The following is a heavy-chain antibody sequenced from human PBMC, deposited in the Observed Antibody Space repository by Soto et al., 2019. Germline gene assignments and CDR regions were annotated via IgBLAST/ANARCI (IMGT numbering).Heavy chain of an antibody. CDR2: INHSGST. CDR3: ARGSLDSSGYYSIDY. D-gene: IGHD3-22*01. CDR1: GGSFSGYY. J-gene: IGHJ4*02. V-gene: IGHV4-34*01. Sequence: SETLSLTCAVYGGSFSGYYWSWIRQPPGKGLEWIGEINHSGSTNYNPSLKSRVTISVDTSKNQFSLKLSSVTAADTAVYYCARGSLDSSGYYSIDYWGQGTLVTVSS.